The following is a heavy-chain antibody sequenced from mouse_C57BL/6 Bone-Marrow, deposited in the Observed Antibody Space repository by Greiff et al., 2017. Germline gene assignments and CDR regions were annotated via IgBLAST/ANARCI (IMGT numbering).Heavy chain of an antibody. CDR2: INPSSGYT. J-gene: IGHJ1*03. CDR3: ARGMRKPLYFDV. Sequence: QVQLQQSGAELARPGASVKMSCKASGYTFTSYTMHWVKQRPGQGLEWIGYINPSSGYTKYNQKFKDKATLTADKSSSTAYMQLSSLTSEDSAVYYCARGMRKPLYFDVWGTGTTVTVSA. CDR1: GYTFTSYT. V-gene: IGHV1-4*01.